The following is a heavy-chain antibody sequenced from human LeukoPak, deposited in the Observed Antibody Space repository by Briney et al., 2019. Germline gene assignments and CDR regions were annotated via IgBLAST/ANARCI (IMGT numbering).Heavy chain of an antibody. CDR1: GFTFSSYS. CDR3: RAGPHLSDYEVGYYYFDY. V-gene: IGHV3-21*01. Sequence: GGSLRLSCAASGFTFSSYSMNWVRQAPGKGLEWVSSISSSSSYIYYADSVKGRFTISRDNAKNSLYLQMNSLRAEDTAVYYCRAGPHLSDYEVGYYYFDYWGQGTLVTVSS. D-gene: IGHD5-12*01. CDR2: ISSSSSYI. J-gene: IGHJ4*02.